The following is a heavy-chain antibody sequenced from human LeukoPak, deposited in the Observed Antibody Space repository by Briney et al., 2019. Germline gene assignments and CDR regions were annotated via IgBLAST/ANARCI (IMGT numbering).Heavy chain of an antibody. Sequence: GGSLRLSCAASGFTFSSYGMHWVRQAPGKGLEWVAVISYDGSNKYYADSVKGRFTTSRDNSKNTLYLQMNSLRAEDTAVYYCASSVGAIQFDYWGQGTLVTVSS. CDR1: GFTFSSYG. J-gene: IGHJ4*02. V-gene: IGHV3-30*03. CDR3: ASSVGAIQFDY. D-gene: IGHD1-26*01. CDR2: ISYDGSNK.